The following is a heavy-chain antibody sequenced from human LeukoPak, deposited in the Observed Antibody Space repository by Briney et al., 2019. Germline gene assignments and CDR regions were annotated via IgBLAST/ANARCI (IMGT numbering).Heavy chain of an antibody. CDR1: GFTFSSYW. CDR2: INGDGSST. J-gene: IGHJ6*02. CDR3: ARLRDSSSPRYYYYGLDV. V-gene: IGHV3-74*01. Sequence: GGSLRLSCAASGFTFSSYWIHWVRQAPGKGLVWVSRINGDGSSTNYADSVKGRFAISRDNAKNTLYLQMNSLRAEDTAVYYCARLRDSSSPRYYYYGLDVWGQGTTVTVSS. D-gene: IGHD6-13*01.